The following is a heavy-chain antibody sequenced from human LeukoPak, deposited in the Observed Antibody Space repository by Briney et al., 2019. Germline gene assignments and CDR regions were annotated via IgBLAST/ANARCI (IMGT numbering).Heavy chain of an antibody. CDR2: IRYDGSNK. J-gene: IGHJ6*03. D-gene: IGHD1-26*01. CDR1: GFTFSSYG. Sequence: GGSLRLSCAASGFTFSSYGMHWVRQAPGKGLEWVAFIRYDGSNKYYADSVKGRFTISRDNSKNTLYLQMNSLRAEDTAVYYCAKAPGAKVYYYYMDVWGKGTTVTVSS. V-gene: IGHV3-30*02. CDR3: AKAPGAKVYYYYMDV.